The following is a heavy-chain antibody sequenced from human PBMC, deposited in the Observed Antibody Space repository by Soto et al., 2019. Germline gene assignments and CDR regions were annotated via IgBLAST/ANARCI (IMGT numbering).Heavy chain of an antibody. Sequence: PGESLKISCTASGYTFTNNWIALVLQMPGQGLEWMGIIHPSDFETRYSPSFQDQVTPSVDKSINTAYLQWSSLKASDTAIYYCARQSGYCTTTTCSHGMEVWGQGTTVTVSS. D-gene: IGHD2-2*03. V-gene: IGHV5-51*01. CDR3: ARQSGYCTTTTCSHGMEV. J-gene: IGHJ6*02. CDR1: GYTFTNNW. CDR2: IHPSDFET.